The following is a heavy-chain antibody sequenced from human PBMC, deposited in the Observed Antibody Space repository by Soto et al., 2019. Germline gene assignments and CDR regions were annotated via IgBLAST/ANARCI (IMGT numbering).Heavy chain of an antibody. CDR1: GCTFGSYA. CDR2: ISGSGGST. D-gene: IGHD3-10*01. J-gene: IGHJ4*02. CDR3: AKALWFGESHDY. V-gene: IGHV3-23*01. Sequence: GGSLRLCCASSGCTFGSYAMILVRQAPGKGLEWVSAISGSGGSTYYADSVKGRFTISRDNSKNTLYLQMNSLRAEDTAVYYCAKALWFGESHDYWGQGTLVTVSS.